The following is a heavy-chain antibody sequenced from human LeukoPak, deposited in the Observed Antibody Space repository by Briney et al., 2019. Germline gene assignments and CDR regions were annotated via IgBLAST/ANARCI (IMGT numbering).Heavy chain of an antibody. V-gene: IGHV1-2*02. D-gene: IGHD6-13*01. J-gene: IGHJ5*02. CDR1: GYTFTGYY. Sequence: GASVKVSCKASGYTFTGYYMHWVRQAPGQGLEWLGWINPNSGGTNYAQKFQGRVTMTRDTSISTAYMELSRLRSDDTAVCYCARALYSSSNWFDPWGQGTLVTVSS. CDR2: INPNSGGT. CDR3: ARALYSSSNWFDP.